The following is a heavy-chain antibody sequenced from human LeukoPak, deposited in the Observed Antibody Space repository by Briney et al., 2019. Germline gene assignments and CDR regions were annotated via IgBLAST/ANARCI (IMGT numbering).Heavy chain of an antibody. CDR2: ISWNSGSI. CDR1: GFTFDDYA. D-gene: IGHD2-21*02. J-gene: IGHJ4*02. CDR3: ARGRGDLDY. V-gene: IGHV3-9*01. Sequence: PGGSLRLSCAASGFTFDDYAMHWVRQAPGKGLEWVSGISWNSGSIGYGDSVKGRFTISRDNAKNSLYLQMNSLRAEDTAVYYCARGRGDLDYWGQGTLVTVSS.